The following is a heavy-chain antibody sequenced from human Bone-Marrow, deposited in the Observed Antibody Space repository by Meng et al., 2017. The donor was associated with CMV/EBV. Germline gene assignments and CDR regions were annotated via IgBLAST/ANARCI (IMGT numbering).Heavy chain of an antibody. CDR2: INHSGST. V-gene: IGHV4-34*01. CDR1: GGSFSGYY. CDR3: ARHGDILTGYYYYYYYGMDV. Sequence: SETLSLTCAVYGGSFSGYYWSWIRQPPGKGLEWIGEINHSGSTNYNPSLKSRVTISVDTSKNQFSLKLSSVTAADTAVYYCARHGDILTGYYYYYYYGMDVWGQGTTVTVSS. J-gene: IGHJ6*01. D-gene: IGHD3-9*01.